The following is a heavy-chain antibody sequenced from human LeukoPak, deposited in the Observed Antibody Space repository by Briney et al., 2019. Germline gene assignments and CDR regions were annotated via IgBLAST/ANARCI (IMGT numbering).Heavy chain of an antibody. J-gene: IGHJ2*01. CDR1: AYTFTSYG. CDR2: IIPTLGTT. CDR3: ARENWGRAYDYFDL. V-gene: IGHV1-69*13. D-gene: IGHD5-12*01. Sequence: SVTVTFTASAYTFTSYGISWVRQPPGQGLEWMGGIIPTLGTTNYAPKFNGSVSIMAGESSGTVLIVLSSLESEDTAMYYCARENWGRAYDYFDLWGRGTLVTGSP.